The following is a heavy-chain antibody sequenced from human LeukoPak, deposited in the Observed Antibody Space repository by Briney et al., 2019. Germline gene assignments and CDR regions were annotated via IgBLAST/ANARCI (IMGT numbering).Heavy chain of an antibody. Sequence: SETLSLTCAVYGGSFSGYYWSWIRQPPGKGLEWIGEINHSGSTNYNPSLESRVTISVDTSKNQFSLKLSSVTAADTAVYYCARGRGPAASYYYYGMDVWGQGTTVTVSS. CDR3: ARGRGPAASYYYYGMDV. J-gene: IGHJ6*02. D-gene: IGHD2-2*01. V-gene: IGHV4-34*01. CDR1: GGSFSGYY. CDR2: INHSGST.